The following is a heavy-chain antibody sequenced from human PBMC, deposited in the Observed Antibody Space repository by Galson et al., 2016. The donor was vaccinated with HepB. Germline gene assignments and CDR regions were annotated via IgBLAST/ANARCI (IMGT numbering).Heavy chain of an antibody. Sequence: LSLTCTVSGGSISSSSYYWGWIRQPPGKGLEWIGSIYYSGSTYYNPSLQSRVTISVDTPKNQFPLKMSSVTAADTAVYYCARRFRYTYAPPYGMDVWGQGTTVTVSS. D-gene: IGHD5-18*01. J-gene: IGHJ6*02. CDR3: ARRFRYTYAPPYGMDV. CDR2: IYYSGST. V-gene: IGHV4-39*01. CDR1: GGSISSSSYY.